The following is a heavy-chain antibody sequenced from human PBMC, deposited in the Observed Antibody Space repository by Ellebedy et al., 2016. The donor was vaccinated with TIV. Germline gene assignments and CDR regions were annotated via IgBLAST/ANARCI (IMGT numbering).Heavy chain of an antibody. CDR3: ARGDSSNWYHTTLDY. J-gene: IGHJ4*02. CDR2: IIPILGIT. V-gene: IGHV1-69*10. Sequence: SVEVSCKASGGTFSTYAISWVRQAPGQGLEWMGGIIPILGITNYAQKFLGRVTITADISTSTAYMELSSLRSEDTAMYYCARGDSSNWYHTTLDYWGQGSLVTVSS. D-gene: IGHD6-13*01. CDR1: GGTFSTYA.